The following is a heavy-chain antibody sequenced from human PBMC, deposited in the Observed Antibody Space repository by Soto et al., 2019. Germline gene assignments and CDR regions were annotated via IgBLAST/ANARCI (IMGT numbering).Heavy chain of an antibody. CDR2: IWYDGSNK. CDR3: ARDSLSHSSGWIDY. D-gene: IGHD6-19*01. J-gene: IGHJ4*02. Sequence: PGGSLRLSCAASGFTFSSYVMHWVRQAPGKGLEWVAVIWYDGSNKYYADSVKGRFTISRDNSKNTLYLQMNSLRAEDTAVYYCARDSLSHSSGWIDYWGQGTLVTVSS. V-gene: IGHV3-33*01. CDR1: GFTFSSYV.